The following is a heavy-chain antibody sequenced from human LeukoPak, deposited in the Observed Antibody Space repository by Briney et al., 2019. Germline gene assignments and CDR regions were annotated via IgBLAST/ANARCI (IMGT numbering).Heavy chain of an antibody. Sequence: GGSLRLSCAASGFTFSSYGMHWVRQAPGKGLEWVAVTSYDGSNKYYADSVKGRFTISRDNSKNTLYLQMNSLRAEDTAVYYCAKDPLYGSGSYFKYWGQGTLVTVSS. V-gene: IGHV3-30*18. D-gene: IGHD3-10*01. J-gene: IGHJ4*02. CDR1: GFTFSSYG. CDR2: TSYDGSNK. CDR3: AKDPLYGSGSYFKY.